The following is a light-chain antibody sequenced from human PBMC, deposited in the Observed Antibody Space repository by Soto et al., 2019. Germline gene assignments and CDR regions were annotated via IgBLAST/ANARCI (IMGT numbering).Light chain of an antibody. Sequence: EIVLTQSPGTLSLSPGERATLSCRASQSVSSSYLAWYQQKPGQPPKLLIYWASTRESGVPDRFSGSGSGTDFTLTISSLQAEDVAVYYCQQYYSTLLTFGQGTRLEIK. V-gene: IGKV4-1*01. CDR3: QQYYSTLLT. CDR1: QSVSSSY. J-gene: IGKJ5*01. CDR2: WAS.